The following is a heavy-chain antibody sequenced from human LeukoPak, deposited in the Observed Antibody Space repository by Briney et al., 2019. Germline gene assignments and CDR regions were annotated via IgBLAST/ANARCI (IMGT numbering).Heavy chain of an antibody. Sequence: GGSLRLSCAVSGFIGSSNHMNWVRQAPGKGLEWVSVIYSGGYSGGGPFYADSVKGRFTTSSDSSKNTLFLQMNSLRAEDTAVYYCARDVYGDGYNSFDYWGLGILVTVSS. D-gene: IGHD5-24*01. J-gene: IGHJ4*02. CDR2: IYSGGYSGGGP. V-gene: IGHV3-66*01. CDR3: ARDVYGDGYNSFDY. CDR1: GFIGSSNH.